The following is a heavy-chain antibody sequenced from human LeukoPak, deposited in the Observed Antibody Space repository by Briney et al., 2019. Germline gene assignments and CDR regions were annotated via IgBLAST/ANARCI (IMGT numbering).Heavy chain of an antibody. CDR1: GFTFSTHS. V-gene: IGHV3-21*01. CDR2: ISSSSSDI. D-gene: IGHD3-3*01. J-gene: IGHJ4*02. CDR3: ARVPGGLEWADFDY. Sequence: GGSLRLSCAASGFTFSTHSMNWVRQAPGKGLEWVSCISSSSSDIYYADSVKGRFTISRDNAKNSLYLQMSSLRAKDTAVYYCARVPGGLEWADFDYWGQGTLVTVSS.